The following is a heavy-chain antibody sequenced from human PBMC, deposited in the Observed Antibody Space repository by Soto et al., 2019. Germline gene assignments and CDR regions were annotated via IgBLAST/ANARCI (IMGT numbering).Heavy chain of an antibody. J-gene: IGHJ5*02. V-gene: IGHV4-30-2*01. CDR3: ARGAWFGENPSHWFDT. D-gene: IGHD3-10*01. CDR1: GGSISSGGYS. CDR2: IYHSGST. Sequence: PSETLSLTCAVSGGSISSGGYSWSWIRQPPGKGLEWIGYIYHSGSTYYNPSLKSRVTISVDRSKNQFSLKLSSVTAADTAVYYCARGAWFGENPSHWFDTWGQGTLVTVSS.